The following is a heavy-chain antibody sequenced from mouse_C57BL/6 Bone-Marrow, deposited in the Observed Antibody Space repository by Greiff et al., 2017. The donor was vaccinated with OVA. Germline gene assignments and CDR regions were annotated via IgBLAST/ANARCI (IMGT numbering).Heavy chain of an antibody. Sequence: QVQLQQSGAELVRPGASVTLSCKASGYTFTDYEMHWVKQTPVHGLEWIGAIDPETGGTAYNQKFKGKAILTADKSSSTASMELRSLTSEDSAVYYCTRLGVYDGYYAMDYWGQGTSVTVSS. J-gene: IGHJ4*01. D-gene: IGHD2-3*01. CDR2: IDPETGGT. V-gene: IGHV1-15*01. CDR1: GYTFTDYE. CDR3: TRLGVYDGYYAMDY.